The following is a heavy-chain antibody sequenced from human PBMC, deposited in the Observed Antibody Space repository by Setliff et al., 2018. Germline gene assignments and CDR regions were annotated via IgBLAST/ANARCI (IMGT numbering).Heavy chain of an antibody. CDR1: GFTFSNYW. J-gene: IGHJ4*02. CDR2: IKQDGSEK. CDR3: ASTQRGNSSEC. D-gene: IGHD6-6*01. V-gene: IGHV3-7*03. Sequence: PGGSLRLSCAASGFTFSNYWMSWVRQAPGKGLEWVANIKQDGSEKYYVDSVKGRFTISRDNAKNSLYLQMNSLRAEDTAVYYCASTQRGNSSECWGQGTLVTVSS.